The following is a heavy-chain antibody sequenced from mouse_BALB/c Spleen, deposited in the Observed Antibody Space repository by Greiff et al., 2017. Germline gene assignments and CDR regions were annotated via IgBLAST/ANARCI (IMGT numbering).Heavy chain of an antibody. V-gene: IGHV1-69*01. J-gene: IGHJ2*01. CDR2: IDTSDSYT. D-gene: IGHD1-1*01. CDR3: ARGGYGSSYFDY. CDR1: GYTFTDYW. Sequence: QVQLQQPGAELVMPGASVKMSCKASGYTFTDYWMHWVKQRPGQGLEWIGAIDTSDSYTSYNQKFKGKATLTVDESSSTAYMQLSSLTSEDSAVYYCARGGYGSSYFDYWGQGTTLTVSS.